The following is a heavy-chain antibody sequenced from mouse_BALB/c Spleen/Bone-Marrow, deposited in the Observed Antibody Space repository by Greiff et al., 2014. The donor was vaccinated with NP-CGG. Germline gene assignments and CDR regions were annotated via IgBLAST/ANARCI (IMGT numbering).Heavy chain of an antibody. Sequence: VQLQQSGPELVKPGASVKISCKASGCTFTDYYINWVKQKPGQGLEWIGWIYLGSGNTKYNEKFKGKATLTVDTSSSTAYMQLSSLTSEDTAVYFCARSAYYGNYGGYWGQGTTLTVSS. CDR1: GCTFTDYY. J-gene: IGHJ2*01. V-gene: IGHV1-84*02. CDR3: ARSAYYGNYGGY. CDR2: IYLGSGNT. D-gene: IGHD2-10*01.